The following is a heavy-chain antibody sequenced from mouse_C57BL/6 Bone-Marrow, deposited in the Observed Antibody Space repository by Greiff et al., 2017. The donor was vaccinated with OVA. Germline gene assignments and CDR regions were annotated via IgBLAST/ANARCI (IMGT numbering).Heavy chain of an antibody. D-gene: IGHD1-1*01. Sequence: EVKLMESGAELVRPGASVKLSCTASGFNIKDYYMHWVKQRPEQGLEWIGRIDPEDGATEYAPKFQGKATMTADTSSNTAYLQLSSLTSEDTAVYYCTTCYYGVYFDYWGQGTTLTVSS. J-gene: IGHJ2*01. CDR2: IDPEDGAT. V-gene: IGHV14-1*01. CDR3: TTCYYGVYFDY. CDR1: GFNIKDYY.